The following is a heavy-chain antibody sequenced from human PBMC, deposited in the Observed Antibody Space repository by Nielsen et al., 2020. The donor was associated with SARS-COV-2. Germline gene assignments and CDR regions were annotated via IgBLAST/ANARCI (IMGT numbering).Heavy chain of an antibody. CDR3: ARGHAGGGALHLDY. V-gene: IGHV1-46*01. CDR1: GYTFTSYG. Sequence: ASVKVSCKASGYTFTSYGISWERQAPGQGLEWMGIINPSGGSTSYAQKFQGRVTMTRDTSTSTVYMELSSLRSEDTAVYYCARGHAGGGALHLDYWGQGTLVTVSS. J-gene: IGHJ4*02. CDR2: INPSGGST. D-gene: IGHD1-26*01.